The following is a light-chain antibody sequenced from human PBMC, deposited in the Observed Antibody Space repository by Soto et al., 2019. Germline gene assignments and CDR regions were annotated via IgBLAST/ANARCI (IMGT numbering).Light chain of an antibody. CDR2: DDI. CDR3: GSWDSSLTANV. J-gene: IGLJ1*01. CDR1: TSNVANNF. V-gene: IGLV1-51*01. Sequence: QSVLTQPPSVSAAPGQKVTISCSGTTSNVANNFVSWYQQFPGKAPKLLIYDDIRRPSGIPDRFSAPKSGTSATLGITGLQPGDEADYYCGSWDSSLTANVFGTGTKVTVL.